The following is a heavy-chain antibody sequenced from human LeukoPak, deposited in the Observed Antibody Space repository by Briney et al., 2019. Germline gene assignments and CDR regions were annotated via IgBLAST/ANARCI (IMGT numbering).Heavy chain of an antibody. Sequence: SETLSLTCAVYGGSFGGYYWSWIRQPPGKGLEWIGEINHSGSTNYNPSLKSRVTISVDTSKNQFSLKLSSVTAADTAVYYCARGKSTGIQLWSRPRNFDYWGQGTLVTVSS. CDR1: GGSFGGYY. D-gene: IGHD5-18*01. J-gene: IGHJ4*02. CDR2: INHSGST. V-gene: IGHV4-34*01. CDR3: ARGKSTGIQLWSRPRNFDY.